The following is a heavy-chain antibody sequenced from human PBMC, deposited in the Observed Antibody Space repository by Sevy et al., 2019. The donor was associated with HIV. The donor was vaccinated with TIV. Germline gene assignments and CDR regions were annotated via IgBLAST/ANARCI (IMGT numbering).Heavy chain of an antibody. CDR1: GYTFTNYA. Sequence: ASVKVSCKASGYTFTNYAISWVRQAPGQGLEWMGWISGFNGHTKNAEKFQGRFTMTTDTSTKTAYMDLRSLRSDDTAVYYCVRGTTFYDFWTGGDYWGQGTLVTVSS. CDR2: ISGFNGHT. CDR3: VRGTTFYDFWTGGDY. V-gene: IGHV1-18*01. J-gene: IGHJ4*02. D-gene: IGHD3-3*01.